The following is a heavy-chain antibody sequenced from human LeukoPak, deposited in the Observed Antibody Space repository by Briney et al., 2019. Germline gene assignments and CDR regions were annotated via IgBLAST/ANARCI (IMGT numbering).Heavy chain of an antibody. V-gene: IGHV3-23*01. CDR1: GFTFSSYA. CDR2: ISGSGGGT. J-gene: IGHJ6*03. D-gene: IGHD5-18*01. Sequence: GGSLRLSCAASGFTFSSYAMSWVRQAPGKGLEWVSAISGSGGGTYYADSVKGRFTISRDNSKNTLYLQMNSLRAEDTAVYYCAKDRGYNYQYYYYMDVWGKGTTVTISS. CDR3: AKDRGYNYQYYYYMDV.